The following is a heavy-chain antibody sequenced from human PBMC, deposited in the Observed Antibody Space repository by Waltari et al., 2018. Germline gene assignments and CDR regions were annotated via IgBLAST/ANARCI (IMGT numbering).Heavy chain of an antibody. D-gene: IGHD3-10*01. J-gene: IGHJ6*02. CDR3: ASRLVRGVKDVMDV. CDR2: IMSDDST. CDR1: GFNVTNSY. Sequence: EVEVVESGGALVQPGGSLRLSCSAPGFNVTNSYMTWVRQAPGKGLELVAVIMSDDSTYYADSIKGRFTISRDISKHTLYLHMNSLRVEDTAVYNCASRLVRGVKDVMDVRGQGTTVTVSS. V-gene: IGHV3-66*01.